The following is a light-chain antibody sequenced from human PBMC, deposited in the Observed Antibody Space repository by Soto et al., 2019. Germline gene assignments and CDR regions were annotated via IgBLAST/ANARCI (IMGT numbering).Light chain of an antibody. CDR2: SNN. CDR3: AAWDGSLNGWV. Sequence: QSVLTQPPSASGTPGQRVTISCSGSSSNIGGNTVNWFQRLPGTAPKLLIYSNNQRPSGVPDRFSGSKSGTSASLAISGLQSEDEADYYCAAWDGSLNGWVFGGGTQLTVL. J-gene: IGLJ3*02. CDR1: SSNIGGNT. V-gene: IGLV1-44*01.